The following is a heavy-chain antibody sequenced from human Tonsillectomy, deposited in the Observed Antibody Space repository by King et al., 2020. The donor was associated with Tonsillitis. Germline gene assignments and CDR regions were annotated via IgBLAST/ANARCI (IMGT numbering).Heavy chain of an antibody. V-gene: IGHV4-38-2*02. Sequence: VQLQESGPGLVKPSETLSLTCTVSGYSISSRYYWGWIQQPPGKGLEWIGTMYHGGSTSYYNPSLKSRVTISVDTSKNQFSLKLSSVTAADTAVYYCARRGSSSRWFDPWGQGTLVTVSS. CDR1: GYSISSRYY. D-gene: IGHD6-6*01. CDR2: MYHGGSTS. CDR3: ARRGSSSRWFDP. J-gene: IGHJ5*02.